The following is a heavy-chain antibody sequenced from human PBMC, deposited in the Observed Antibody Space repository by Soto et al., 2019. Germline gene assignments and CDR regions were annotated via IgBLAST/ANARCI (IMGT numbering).Heavy chain of an antibody. Sequence: SETLSLTCTVSGGSISSSSYYWGWIRQPPGKGLEWIGSIYYSGSTYYNPSLKSRVTISVDTSKNQFSLKLSSVTAADTAVYYCARPAKDLRTNYYFDYWGQGTLVTVYS. CDR1: GGSISSSSYY. V-gene: IGHV4-39*01. CDR3: ARPAKDLRTNYYFDY. J-gene: IGHJ4*02. D-gene: IGHD2-8*01. CDR2: IYYSGST.